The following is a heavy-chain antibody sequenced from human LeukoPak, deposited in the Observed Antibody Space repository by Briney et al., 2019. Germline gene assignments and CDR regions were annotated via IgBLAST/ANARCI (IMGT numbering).Heavy chain of an antibody. CDR2: IYYSGST. CDR3: ARGSKGDYGDF. Sequence: SETLSLACTVSGGSISSYYWSWIRQPPGKGLEWIGYIYYSGSTNYNPSLKRRVTISVDTSKNQFSLKLSSLTAGDTAVYYCARGSKGDYGDFWGQGTLVTVSS. D-gene: IGHD6-6*01. V-gene: IGHV4-59*01. J-gene: IGHJ4*02. CDR1: GGSISSYY.